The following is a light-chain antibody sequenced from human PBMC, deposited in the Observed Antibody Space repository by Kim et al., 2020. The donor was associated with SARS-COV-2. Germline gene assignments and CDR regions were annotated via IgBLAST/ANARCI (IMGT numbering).Light chain of an antibody. V-gene: IGLV1-44*01. CDR1: SSNIGDNT. CDR3: AAWDDSLNGVV. Sequence: SVLTQPPSASGTPGQRVTISCSGSSSNIGDNTVNWYQQVPGAAPKLLIYSNNERPSGVPDRFSGSKSGTSASLAISGLQSEDEADYYCAAWDDSLNGVVFGGGTQLTVL. J-gene: IGLJ2*01. CDR2: SNN.